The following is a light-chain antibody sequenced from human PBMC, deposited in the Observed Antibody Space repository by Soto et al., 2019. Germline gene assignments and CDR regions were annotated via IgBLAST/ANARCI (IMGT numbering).Light chain of an antibody. CDR3: QQYMSYS. V-gene: IGKV1-5*02. CDR1: QSISNW. CDR2: HAS. J-gene: IGKJ1*01. Sequence: DIQMTQSPSSLSXXXXXXXTXICRASQSISNWLAWYQQKPGTAPKLLIYHASTLESGVPSRFSGSGSGTEFTLTISSLQPDDFATYYCQQYMSYSFGQGTKVDIK.